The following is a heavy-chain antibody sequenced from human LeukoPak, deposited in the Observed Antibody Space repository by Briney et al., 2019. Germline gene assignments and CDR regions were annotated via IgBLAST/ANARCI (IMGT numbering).Heavy chain of an antibody. CDR2: IRYDGSNK. D-gene: IGHD1-26*01. V-gene: IGHV3-30*02. CDR1: GFTFSSYG. J-gene: IGHJ5*02. CDR3: VRDALGAYNWFDP. Sequence: GGSLRLSCAASGFTFSSYGIHWVRQAPGKGLEWVAFIRYDGSNKYYADSVRGRFTISRDNSKNTLYLQMDSLRSEDMGVYYCVRDALGAYNWFDPWGQGTLVTVSS.